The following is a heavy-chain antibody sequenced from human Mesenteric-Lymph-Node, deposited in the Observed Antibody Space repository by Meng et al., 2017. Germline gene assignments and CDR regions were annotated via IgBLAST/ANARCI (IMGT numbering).Heavy chain of an antibody. CDR2: INHSGST. Sequence: SETLSLTCAVYGGSFSGYYWSWIRQPPGKGLEWIGEINHSGSTNYNPSLKSRVTISVDTSKNQFSLKLSSVTAADTAVYYCARKIGHCSSTSCYRRGLFDYWGQGTLVTVSS. V-gene: IGHV4-34*01. CDR3: ARKIGHCSSTSCYRRGLFDY. J-gene: IGHJ4*02. CDR1: GGSFSGYY. D-gene: IGHD2-2*01.